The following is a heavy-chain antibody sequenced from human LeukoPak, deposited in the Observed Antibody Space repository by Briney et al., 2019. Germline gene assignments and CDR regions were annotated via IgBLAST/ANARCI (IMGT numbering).Heavy chain of an antibody. D-gene: IGHD3-22*01. CDR3: ARLLDNDSSGDPDTFDI. V-gene: IGHV4-59*11. J-gene: IGHJ3*02. Sequence: SETLSLTCAVSDVSISGHYWSWIRQPPGKGLEGMGCIYYSGKTYYSSSLRSRVTIPVDTSKNHFSLKLPSVTAADTAVYYCARLLDNDSSGDPDTFDIWGQGTMVTVSS. CDR2: IYYSGKT. CDR1: DVSISGHY.